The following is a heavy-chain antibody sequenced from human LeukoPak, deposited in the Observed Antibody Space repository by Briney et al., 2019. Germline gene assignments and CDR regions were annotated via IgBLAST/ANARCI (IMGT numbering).Heavy chain of an antibody. Sequence: SETLSLTCTVSGGSISSYYWSWIRQPAGKGLEWIGRIYTSGSTNYNPSLKSRVTMSVDTSKNQFSLKLSSVTAADTAVYYCARGGIAAAGTNWFDPWGQGTLVTVSS. CDR2: IYTSGST. J-gene: IGHJ5*02. D-gene: IGHD6-13*01. V-gene: IGHV4-4*07. CDR1: GGSISSYY. CDR3: ARGGIAAAGTNWFDP.